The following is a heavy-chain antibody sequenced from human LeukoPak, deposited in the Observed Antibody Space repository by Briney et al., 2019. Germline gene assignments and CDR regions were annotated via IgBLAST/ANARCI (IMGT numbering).Heavy chain of an antibody. CDR3: ARGAYDFWSGYYTNFDY. Sequence: ASVKVSCKASGYTFTGYYMHWVRQAPGQGLEWMGWMNPNSGNTGYAQKFQGRVTMTRNTSISTAYMELSSLRSEDTAVYYCARGAYDFWSGYYTNFDYWGQGTLVTVSS. CDR1: GYTFTGYY. CDR2: MNPNSGNT. D-gene: IGHD3-3*01. V-gene: IGHV1-8*02. J-gene: IGHJ4*02.